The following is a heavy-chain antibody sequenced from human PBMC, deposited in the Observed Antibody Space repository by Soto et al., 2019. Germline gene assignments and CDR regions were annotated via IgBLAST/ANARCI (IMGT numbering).Heavy chain of an antibody. V-gene: IGHV4-61*01. Sequence: SETLSLTCTVSGGSVSSNSYYWSWIRQPPGKGLEWIGYTYHSGGTNYNPSLKSRVTISVDTSKNQFSLKLNSVTAADTAVYYCARVHSDFDYWGQGTLVTVSS. CDR3: ARVHSDFDY. D-gene: IGHD6-13*01. J-gene: IGHJ4*02. CDR2: TYHSGGT. CDR1: GGSVSSNSYY.